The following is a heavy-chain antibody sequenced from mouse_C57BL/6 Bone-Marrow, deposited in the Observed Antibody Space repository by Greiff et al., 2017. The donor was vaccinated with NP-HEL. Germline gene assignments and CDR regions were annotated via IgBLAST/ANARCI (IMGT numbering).Heavy chain of an antibody. J-gene: IGHJ4*01. CDR2: IDPSDSYT. CDR3: ARDYGSGVDY. D-gene: IGHD1-1*01. V-gene: IGHV1-69*01. Sequence: QVQLQQPGAELVMPGASVKLSCKASGYTFTSYWMHWVKQRPGQGLEWIGEIDPSDSYTNYNQKFKGKATLTVDKSSSTAYMPLSSLTSEDSAVYYCARDYGSGVDYWGQGTSVTVSS. CDR1: GYTFTSYW.